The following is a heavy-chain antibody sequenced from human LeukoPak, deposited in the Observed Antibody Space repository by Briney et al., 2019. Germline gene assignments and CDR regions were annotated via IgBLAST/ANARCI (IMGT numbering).Heavy chain of an antibody. D-gene: IGHD3-10*01. J-gene: IGHJ4*02. CDR2: ISGSGGST. V-gene: IGHV3-23*01. CDR1: GFTFSRNG. Sequence: GGSLRLSCAASGFTFSRNGMTWVRQAPGKGLEWVSAISGSGGSTYYADSVKGRFTISRENSKNTLYLQMNSLRAEDTAVYYCAKDRRAGSYDYWGQGTLVTVSS. CDR3: AKDRRAGSYDY.